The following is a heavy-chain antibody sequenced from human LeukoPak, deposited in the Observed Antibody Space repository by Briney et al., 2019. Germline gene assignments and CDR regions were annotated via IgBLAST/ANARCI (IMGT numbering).Heavy chain of an antibody. D-gene: IGHD5-24*01. CDR1: GFTFSSYW. Sequence: PGGSLRLSCAASGFTFSSYWMTWVRQAPGKGLEWVANIKQEGSKKSYVDSVKGRFTISRDNAKNSLYLQMNSLRAEDTAIYYCTRVGYIDEGIDYWGQGTLVTVSS. CDR2: IKQEGSKK. J-gene: IGHJ4*02. V-gene: IGHV3-7*04. CDR3: TRVGYIDEGIDY.